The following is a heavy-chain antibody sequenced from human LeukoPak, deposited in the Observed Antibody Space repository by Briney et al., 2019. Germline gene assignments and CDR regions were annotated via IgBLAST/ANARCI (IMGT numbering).Heavy chain of an antibody. J-gene: IGHJ6*02. D-gene: IGHD3-3*01. V-gene: IGHV3-23*01. CDR1: GFTFSSYA. Sequence: LGGSLRLSCAASGFTFSSYAMSWVRQAPGKGLEWVSAISGSGGSTYYADSVKGRFTISRDNSKNTLYLQMNSLRAEDTAVYYCAKFNDFWSGRTSQYYYGMDVWGQGTTVTVSS. CDR3: AKFNDFWSGRTSQYYYGMDV. CDR2: ISGSGGST.